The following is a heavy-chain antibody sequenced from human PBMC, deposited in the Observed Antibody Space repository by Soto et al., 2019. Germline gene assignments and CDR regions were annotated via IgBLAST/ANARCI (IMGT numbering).Heavy chain of an antibody. D-gene: IGHD7-27*01. CDR3: ARDSVQANWGFPDSLYFDY. CDR1: RFTFSSHW. V-gene: IGHV3-7*01. Sequence: RSLRLSCAASRFTFSSHWMSWVRQAPGKGLEWVANIKQDGSEKYYVDSVKGRFTISRDNAKNSLYLQMNSLRAEDTAVYYCARDSVQANWGFPDSLYFDYWGQGTLVTVSS. CDR2: IKQDGSEK. J-gene: IGHJ4*02.